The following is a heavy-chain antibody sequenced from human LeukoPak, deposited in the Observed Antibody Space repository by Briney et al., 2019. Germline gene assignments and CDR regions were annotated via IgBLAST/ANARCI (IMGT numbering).Heavy chain of an antibody. Sequence: PGGSLRLSCAASDFIFSNYAMSWVRQAPGKGLEWVSLISSSGGGTYYADSVKGRFTISRDNSKNTLYLQMNSLRAEDTAVYYCTLPWGSGSYYDYWGQGTLVTVSS. J-gene: IGHJ4*02. D-gene: IGHD3-10*01. CDR1: DFIFSNYA. V-gene: IGHV3-23*01. CDR3: TLPWGSGSYYDY. CDR2: ISSSGGGT.